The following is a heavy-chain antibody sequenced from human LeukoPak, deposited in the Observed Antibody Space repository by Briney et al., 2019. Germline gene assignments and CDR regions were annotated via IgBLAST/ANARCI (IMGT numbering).Heavy chain of an antibody. CDR3: ARIWDTAILSLDY. CDR2: INPSGGST. J-gene: IGHJ4*02. D-gene: IGHD5-18*01. Sequence: ASVKVSCKASGYTFTSYYMHWVRQAPGQGLEWMGIINPSGGSTSYAQKLQGRVTMTTDTSTSTAYMELRSLRSDDTAVYYCARIWDTAILSLDYWGQGTLVTVSS. V-gene: IGHV1-46*01. CDR1: GYTFTSYY.